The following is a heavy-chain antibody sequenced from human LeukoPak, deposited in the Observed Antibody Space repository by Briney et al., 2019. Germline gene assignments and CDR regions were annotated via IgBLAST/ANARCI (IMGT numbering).Heavy chain of an antibody. CDR3: AKDGYDFWRAYQIDL. CDR1: GSMFSNYA. J-gene: IGHJ5*02. V-gene: IGHV3-7*03. D-gene: IGHD3-3*01. Sequence: PGGSLRLSCAASGSMFSNYAISWVRQAPGKGLEWLSTIKQDGSEKFYVASVKGRFTRSRDNTKNSLYLQMTSLRTDDTAVYYCAKDGYDFWRAYQIDLGGRGTLVTVSS. CDR2: IKQDGSEK.